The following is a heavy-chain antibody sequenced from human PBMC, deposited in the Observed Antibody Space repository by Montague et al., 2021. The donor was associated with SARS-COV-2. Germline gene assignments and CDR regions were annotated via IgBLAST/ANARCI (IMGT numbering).Heavy chain of an antibody. Sequence: CAISGDSVSSNIATWNWIRQSPSRGLEWLGRTYYRSKWYNDYAESVKSRITIIPVTSKHQFSLHLNSVTPEDTAVYYCARIPVGSKYYFDFCGQGTLVTVSS. CDR2: TYYRSKWYN. J-gene: IGHJ4*02. CDR1: GDSVSSNIAT. V-gene: IGHV6-1*01. D-gene: IGHD2-2*01. CDR3: ARIPVGSKYYFDF.